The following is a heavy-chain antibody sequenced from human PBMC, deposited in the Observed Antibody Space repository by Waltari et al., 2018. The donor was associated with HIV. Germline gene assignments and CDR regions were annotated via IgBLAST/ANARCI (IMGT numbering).Heavy chain of an antibody. Sequence: EVQLVESGGGLVKPGGALRLSCAASGFTFSSYSMNWVRQAPGKGLEWVSSISSSSSYIYYADSVKGRFTISRDNAKNSLYLQMNSLRAEDTAVYYCASLGYYDSSGYRLDYWGQGTLVTVSS. CDR3: ASLGYYDSSGYRLDY. CDR2: ISSSSSYI. D-gene: IGHD3-22*01. V-gene: IGHV3-21*01. CDR1: GFTFSSYS. J-gene: IGHJ4*02.